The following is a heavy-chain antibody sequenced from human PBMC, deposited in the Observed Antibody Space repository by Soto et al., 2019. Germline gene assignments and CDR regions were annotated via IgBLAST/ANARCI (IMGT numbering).Heavy chain of an antibody. CDR1: GGSFSGYY. CDR3: ASKPLGYCSSTSYYSPFDY. J-gene: IGHJ4*02. CDR2: INHSGST. Sequence: SETLSLTCAVYGGSFSGYYWSWIRQPPGKGLEWIGEINHSGSTNYNPSLKSRVTISVDTSKNQFSLKLSSVTAADTAVYYCASKPLGYCSSTSYYSPFDYWGQGTLVTVSS. V-gene: IGHV4-34*01. D-gene: IGHD2-2*01.